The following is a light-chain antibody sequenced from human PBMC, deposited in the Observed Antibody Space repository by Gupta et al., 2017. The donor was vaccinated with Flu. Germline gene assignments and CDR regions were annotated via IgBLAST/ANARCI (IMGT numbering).Light chain of an antibody. CDR1: QSVSSY. J-gene: IGKJ4*01. Sequence: EVVLTPSPDTRSLSPGERATLSCRASQSVSSYLAWYQQKPGQAPRLLIYDASNRATGIPARFSGSGSGTDFTLTISSLEPEDFAVYYCQQRSNWPPLTFGGGTMWRSN. CDR2: DAS. CDR3: QQRSNWPPLT. V-gene: IGKV3-11*01.